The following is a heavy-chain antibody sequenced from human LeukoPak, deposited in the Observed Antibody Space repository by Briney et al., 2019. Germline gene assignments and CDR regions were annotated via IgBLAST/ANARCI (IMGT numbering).Heavy chain of an antibody. CDR3: ATAYCSSTSCRNWFDP. V-gene: IGHV1-24*01. CDR2: FDPEDGET. CDR1: GYTLTELS. J-gene: IGHJ5*02. D-gene: IGHD2-2*01. Sequence: VASVKVSCKVSGYTLTELSMHWVRQAPGKGLEWMGGFDPEDGETIYAQKFQGRVTMTEDTSTDTAYMELSSLRSEDTAVYYCATAYCSSTSCRNWFDPWGQGTLVTVSS.